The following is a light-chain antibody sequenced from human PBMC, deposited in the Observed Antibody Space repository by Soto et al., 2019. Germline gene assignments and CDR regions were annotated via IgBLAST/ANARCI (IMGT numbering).Light chain of an antibody. J-gene: IGLJ2*01. CDR2: YDS. CDR3: QVWDSSSDHVV. CDR1: NIGSKS. Sequence: SYELTQPPSVSVAPGKTARITCGGNNIGSKSVHWYQQKPGQAPVLVIYYDSDRPSGIPERFSGSNSGNTATLPISRVEAGDEADYCCQVWDSSSDHVVFGGGTKLTVL. V-gene: IGLV3-21*04.